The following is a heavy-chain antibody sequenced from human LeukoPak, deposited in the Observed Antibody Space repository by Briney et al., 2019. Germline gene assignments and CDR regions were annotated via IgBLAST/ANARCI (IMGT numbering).Heavy chain of an antibody. J-gene: IGHJ4*02. CDR2: INHGGNT. CDR1: GGSFSGHY. V-gene: IGHV4-34*01. Sequence: SETLSLTCAVYGGSFSGHYWSWIRQPPGKGLEWIGEINHGGNTNHNPSLKSRVIISVDTSKNEVSLKLSSVSAADTAVYYCASVEMATTNFDYWGQGTLVTVSS. CDR3: ASVEMATTNFDY. D-gene: IGHD1-1*01.